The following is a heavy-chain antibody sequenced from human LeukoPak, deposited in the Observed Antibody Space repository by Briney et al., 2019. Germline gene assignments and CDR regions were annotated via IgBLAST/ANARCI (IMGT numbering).Heavy chain of an antibody. CDR3: ARGPRNYYFDY. CDR2: IYYSGST. CDR1: GGSISSYY. V-gene: IGHV4-59*01. J-gene: IGHJ4*02. Sequence: PSETLSLTCTVSGGSISSYYWSWIRQPPGKGLEWIGYIYYSGSTNYSPSLKSRVTISVDTSKNQFSLKLRSVTAADTAVYYCARGPRNYYFDYWGQGTLVTDSS.